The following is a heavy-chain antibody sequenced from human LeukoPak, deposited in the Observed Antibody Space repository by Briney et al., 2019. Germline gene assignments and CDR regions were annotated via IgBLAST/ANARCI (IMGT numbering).Heavy chain of an antibody. CDR2: INHSGST. V-gene: IGHV4-34*01. Sequence: SETLSLTCAVYGGXFSGYYWSWIRQPPGKGLEWIGGINHSGSTNYIPPLKSRVTISVDTSKNQFSLKLSSVTAADTAVYYCARGNYYGSGTLGAFDIWGQGTMVTVSS. CDR1: GGXFSGYY. CDR3: ARGNYYGSGTLGAFDI. D-gene: IGHD3-10*01. J-gene: IGHJ3*02.